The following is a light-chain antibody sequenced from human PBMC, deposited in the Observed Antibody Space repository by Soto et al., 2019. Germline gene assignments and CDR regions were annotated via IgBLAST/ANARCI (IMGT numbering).Light chain of an antibody. Sequence: EIVLTQSPGTLSLSPGERATLSCRASQSVTSSYLAWYQQKPGQAPRLLIYSASSRATGIPDMFSGSGSGTDFTLTISRLEPEDFALYYCQQHGSSLYTFGQGTKLEIK. V-gene: IGKV3-20*01. CDR2: SAS. CDR3: QQHGSSLYT. CDR1: QSVTSSY. J-gene: IGKJ2*01.